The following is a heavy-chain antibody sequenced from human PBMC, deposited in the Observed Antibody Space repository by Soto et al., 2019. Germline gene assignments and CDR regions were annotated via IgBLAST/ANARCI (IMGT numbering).Heavy chain of an antibody. J-gene: IGHJ4*02. CDR3: VRDGSGWYLKPLSPLAY. CDR1: GGYISSGDYY. D-gene: IGHD6-19*01. CDR2: IYHSGST. V-gene: IGHV4-30-2*01. Sequence: SETLSLTCAVLGGYISSGDYYRSLIRQPPGKGLECIGYIYHSGSTYYNPSLKSRVTISVDRSKNQFSLKLSSVTAEDTAVYYCVRDGSGWYLKPLSPLAYWGQGTLVTVSS.